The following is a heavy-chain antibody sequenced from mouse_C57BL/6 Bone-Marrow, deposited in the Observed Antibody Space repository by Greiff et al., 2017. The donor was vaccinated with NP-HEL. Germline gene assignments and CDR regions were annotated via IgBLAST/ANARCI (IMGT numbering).Heavy chain of an antibody. CDR1: GFTFSDYY. V-gene: IGHV5-16*01. Sequence: EVKLVESEGGLVQPGSSMKLSCTASGFTFSDYYMAWVRQVPEKGLEWVANINYDGSSTYYLDSLKSRFIISRDNAKNILYLQMRSLKSEDTATSYCARDRNKSTLPYWYFDVWGTGTTVTVSS. D-gene: IGHD5-1*01. CDR3: ARDRNKSTLPYWYFDV. CDR2: INYDGSST. J-gene: IGHJ1*03.